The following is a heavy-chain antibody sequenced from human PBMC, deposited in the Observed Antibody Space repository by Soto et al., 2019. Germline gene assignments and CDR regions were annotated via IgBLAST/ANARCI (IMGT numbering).Heavy chain of an antibody. J-gene: IGHJ6*03. V-gene: IGHV1-8*01. Sequence: QVQLVQSGAEVKKPGASVKVSCKASGYTFTSYDINWVRQATGQGLEWMGRMNPNSGNTGYAQKFQGRVTMTANTSISTAYMELSILGSEDTAVYYCARAAGSWYYYYMDVWGKGTTVTVP. D-gene: IGHD6-13*01. CDR2: MNPNSGNT. CDR3: ARAAGSWYYYYMDV. CDR1: GYTFTSYD.